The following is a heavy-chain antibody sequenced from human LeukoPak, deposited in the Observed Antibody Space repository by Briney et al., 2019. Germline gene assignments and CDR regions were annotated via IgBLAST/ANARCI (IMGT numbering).Heavy chain of an antibody. CDR1: GYTFTSYD. D-gene: IGHD3-3*01. Sequence: ASVKVSCKASGYTFTSYDINWVRPATGQGLEWMGWMNPNSGNTGYAQKFQGRVTMTRNTSISTAYMELSSLRSEDTAVYYCARGGTYDFWSGYSLPYGMDVWGQGTTVTVSS. CDR3: ARGGTYDFWSGYSLPYGMDV. V-gene: IGHV1-8*01. CDR2: MNPNSGNT. J-gene: IGHJ6*02.